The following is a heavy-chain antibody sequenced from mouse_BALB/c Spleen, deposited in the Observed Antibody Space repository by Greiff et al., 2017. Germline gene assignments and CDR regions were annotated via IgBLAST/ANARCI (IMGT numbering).Heavy chain of an antibody. Sequence: EVQLVESGGGLVQPGGSLRLSCATSGFTFTDYYMSWVRQPPGKALEWLGVIRNKANGYTTEYSASVKGRVTISRDNSQSILYLQMVTRRAEDSATYDCARACYGSSLAWFAYWGQGALVTVAA. V-gene: IGHV7-3*02. CDR3: ARACYGSSLAWFAY. D-gene: IGHD1-1*01. CDR2: IRNKANGYTT. CDR1: GFTFTDYY. J-gene: IGHJ3*01.